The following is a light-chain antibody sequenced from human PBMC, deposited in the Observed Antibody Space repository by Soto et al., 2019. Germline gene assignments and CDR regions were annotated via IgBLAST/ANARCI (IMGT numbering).Light chain of an antibody. CDR1: NIGSKS. V-gene: IGLV3-21*04. CDR2: YDN. J-gene: IGLJ2*01. Sequence: SYELTQPPSVSVAPGKTARITCGGNNIGSKSVHWYQQKPGQAPVLVIYYDNVRPSGIPERFSGSNSGNTATLTISRVEAGDEADYYCQVWDSSSDHVVFGGGTKVTVL. CDR3: QVWDSSSDHVV.